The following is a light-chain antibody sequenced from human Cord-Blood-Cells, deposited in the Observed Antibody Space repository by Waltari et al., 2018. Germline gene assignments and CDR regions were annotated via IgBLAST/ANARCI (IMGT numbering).Light chain of an antibody. CDR1: QSVSSY. J-gene: IGKJ3*01. V-gene: IGKV3-11*01. CDR3: QQRSNWPPFT. Sequence: EIVLTQSPATLSLSPGERATLSYSPSQSVSSYLAWYQQKPGPAPRLLIDDASNRVTGIPARFSGSGSGTDFTLTISSLEPEDFAVYYCQQRSNWPPFTFGPGTKVDIK. CDR2: DAS.